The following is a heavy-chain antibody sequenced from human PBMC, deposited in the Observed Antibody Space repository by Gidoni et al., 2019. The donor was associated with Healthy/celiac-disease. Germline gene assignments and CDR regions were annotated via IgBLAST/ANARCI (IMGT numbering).Heavy chain of an antibody. CDR1: GFTVSSNY. V-gene: IGHV3-53*02. J-gene: IGHJ4*02. CDR3: AMYCSSTSCYGFDY. CDR2: IYSGGST. Sequence: EVQLVETGGGLIQPGGSLRLSCAASGFTVSSNYMSWVRQAPGKGLEWVPVIYSGGSTYYADSVKGRFTISRDNSKNTLYLQMNSLRAEDTAVYYCAMYCSSTSCYGFDYWGQGTLVTVSS. D-gene: IGHD2-2*01.